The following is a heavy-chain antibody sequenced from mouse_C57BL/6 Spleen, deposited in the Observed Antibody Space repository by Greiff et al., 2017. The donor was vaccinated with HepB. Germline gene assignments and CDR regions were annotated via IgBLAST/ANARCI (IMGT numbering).Heavy chain of an antibody. Sequence: VMLQQSGPGLVQPSQSLSITCTVSGFSLTSYGVHWVRQSPGKGLEWLGVIWSGGSTDYNAAFISRLSISKDNSKSQVFFKMNSLQADDTAIYYCASPYYYGSYYAMDYWGQGTSVTVSS. CDR3: ASPYYYGSYYAMDY. V-gene: IGHV2-2*01. CDR1: GFSLTSYG. D-gene: IGHD1-1*01. J-gene: IGHJ4*01. CDR2: IWSGGST.